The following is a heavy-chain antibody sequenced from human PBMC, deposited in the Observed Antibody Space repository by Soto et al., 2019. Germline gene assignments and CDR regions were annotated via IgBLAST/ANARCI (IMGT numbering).Heavy chain of an antibody. V-gene: IGHV3-30*18. Sequence: GWSRLLSGAASRFTFLSYGMHWVLQSPGKGLEWVEVISYDGSNKYYADSAKGRFTISRDNSKNTLYLQMNSLRAEDTAVYYCEKDRRQELNYFDYWGQGTMVTVSS. J-gene: IGHJ4*02. CDR3: EKDRRQELNYFDY. CDR2: ISYDGSNK. D-gene: IGHD4-4*01. CDR1: RFTFLSYG.